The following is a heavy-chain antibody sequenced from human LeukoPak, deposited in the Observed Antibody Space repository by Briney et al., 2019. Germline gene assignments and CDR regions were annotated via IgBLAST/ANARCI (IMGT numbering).Heavy chain of an antibody. CDR3: ARYPGMTTDDYFDH. J-gene: IGHJ4*02. CDR1: GFTFSDYG. V-gene: IGHV3-33*01. D-gene: IGHD1-1*01. CDR2: IWYDGSNK. Sequence: GGSLRLSCAASGFTFSDYGMHWVRQAPGKGLEWVAVIWYDGSNKYCSDSVKGRFTISRDNSKNTLYLQMNSLRAEDTALYYCARYPGMTTDDYFDHWGQGTLVTVSS.